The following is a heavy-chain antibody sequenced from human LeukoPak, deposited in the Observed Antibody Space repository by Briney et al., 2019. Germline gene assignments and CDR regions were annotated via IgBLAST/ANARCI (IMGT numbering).Heavy chain of an antibody. V-gene: IGHV1-2*02. CDR3: ACLPGYSSRWYKDAFDI. CDR2: INPNSGGT. CDR1: GYTFTGYY. Sequence: ASVKVSCKASGYTFTGYYMHWVRQAPGQGLEWMGWINPNSGGTNYAQKFQGRVTMTRDTSISTAYMELSRLRSDDTAVYYCACLPGYSSRWYKDAFDIWGQGTMVTVSS. D-gene: IGHD6-13*01. J-gene: IGHJ3*02.